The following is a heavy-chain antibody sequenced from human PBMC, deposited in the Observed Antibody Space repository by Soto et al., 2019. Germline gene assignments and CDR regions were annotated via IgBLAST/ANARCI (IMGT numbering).Heavy chain of an antibody. D-gene: IGHD6-19*01. V-gene: IGHV4-30-2*01. Sequence: QLQLQESGSGLVKPSQTLSLTCAVSVGSISSGGYSWSWIRQPPGTGLEWIGYISHSGSTYFNPSLTSRVTISVDRSNNQFSLKLSSVTAADTAVYYCARGGLLPDYWGQGTLVTVSS. CDR3: ARGGLLPDY. CDR1: VGSISSGGYS. J-gene: IGHJ4*02. CDR2: ISHSGST.